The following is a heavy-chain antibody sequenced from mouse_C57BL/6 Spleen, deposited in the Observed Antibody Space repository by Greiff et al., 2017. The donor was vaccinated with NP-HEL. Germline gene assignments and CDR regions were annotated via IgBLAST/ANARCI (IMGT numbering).Heavy chain of an antibody. CDR3: ASLYYYGSSYEKWFAY. V-gene: IGHV14-3*01. D-gene: IGHD1-1*01. CDR1: GFNIKNTY. J-gene: IGHJ3*01. Sequence: EVMLVESVAELVRPGASVKLSCTASGFNIKNTYMHWVKQRPEQGLEWIGRIDPANGNTKYAPKFQGKATITADTSSNTAYLQLSSLTSEDTAIYYCASLYYYGSSYEKWFAYWGQGTLVTVSA. CDR2: IDPANGNT.